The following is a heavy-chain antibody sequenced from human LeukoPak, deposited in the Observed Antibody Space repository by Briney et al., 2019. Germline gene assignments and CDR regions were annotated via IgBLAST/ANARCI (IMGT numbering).Heavy chain of an antibody. CDR3: ANDRPHPSAEPTNFDN. J-gene: IGHJ4*02. V-gene: IGHV3-21*04. CDR1: GFTFSSYS. CDR2: ISSSSSYI. Sequence: GGSLRLSCAASGFTFSSYSMNWVRQAPGKGLEWVSSISSSSSYIYYADSVKGRFTISRDNFKNTLYLQMNSLRAEDTAVYYCANDRPHPSAEPTNFDNWGQGTLVTV. D-gene: IGHD1-1*01.